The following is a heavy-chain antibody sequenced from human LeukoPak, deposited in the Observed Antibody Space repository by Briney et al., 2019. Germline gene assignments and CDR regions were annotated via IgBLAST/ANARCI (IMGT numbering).Heavy chain of an antibody. CDR2: IIPIFGTA. CDR1: GGTFSSYA. D-gene: IGHD5-12*01. V-gene: IGHV1-69*05. J-gene: IGHJ4*02. Sequence: GASVKVSCKASGGTFSSYAISWVRQAPGQGLEWMGRIIPIFGTANYAQKFQGRVTITTDESTSTAYMELSSLRSEDTAVYYCASDTLATISLDYWGQGTLVTVSS. CDR3: ASDTLATISLDY.